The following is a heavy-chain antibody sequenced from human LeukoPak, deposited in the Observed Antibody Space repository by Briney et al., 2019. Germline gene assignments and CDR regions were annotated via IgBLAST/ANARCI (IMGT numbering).Heavy chain of an antibody. J-gene: IGHJ4*02. CDR1: GGSFSGYY. V-gene: IGHV4-34*01. D-gene: IGHD4-23*01. CDR3: VESVATVDKRTRYYFDY. CDR2: INHSGST. Sequence: PSETLSLTCAVYGGSFSGYYWSWIRQPPGKGLEWIGEINHSGSTNYNPSLKSRVTISVDTSKNQFSLKLSSVTAADTAVYYCVESVATVDKRTRYYFDYWGQGTLVTVSS.